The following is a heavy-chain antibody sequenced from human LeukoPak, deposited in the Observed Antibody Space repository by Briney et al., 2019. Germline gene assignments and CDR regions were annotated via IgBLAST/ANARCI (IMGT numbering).Heavy chain of an antibody. CDR1: GGSISSSSYY. V-gene: IGHV4-39*01. D-gene: IGHD2-15*01. Sequence: SETLSLTCTVSGGSISSSSYYWGWIRQPPGKGLEWIGSIYYSGSTYYNPSLKSRVTISVDTSKNQFSLKLSSVTAADTAVYYCASPRGYCGGGSCYSGYYFDYWGQGTLVTVSS. J-gene: IGHJ4*02. CDR3: ASPRGYCGGGSCYSGYYFDY. CDR2: IYYSGST.